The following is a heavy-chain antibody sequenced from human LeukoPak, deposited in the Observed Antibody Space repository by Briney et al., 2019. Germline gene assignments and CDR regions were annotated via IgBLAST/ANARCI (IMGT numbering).Heavy chain of an antibody. CDR2: MYYSGSI. Sequence: SETLSLTCSVSGGSVSSSSYYWGWIRQPPGKGLEWIATMYYSGSINYKPSLKSRVTISVDTSKNQLSLKLSSVTAADTAVYYCARQDHQFGWFDPWGQGTLVTVSS. D-gene: IGHD3-16*01. J-gene: IGHJ5*02. CDR1: GGSVSSSSYY. CDR3: ARQDHQFGWFDP. V-gene: IGHV4-39*01.